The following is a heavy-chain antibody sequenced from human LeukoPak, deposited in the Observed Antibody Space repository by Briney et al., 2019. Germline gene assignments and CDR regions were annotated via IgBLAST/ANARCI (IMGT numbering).Heavy chain of an antibody. J-gene: IGHJ5*02. D-gene: IGHD3-10*01. CDR3: ARESNYYGSGTGWFDP. V-gene: IGHV4-39*07. CDR2: IYYSGST. CDR1: GDSISSSSYY. Sequence: SETLSLTCTVSGDSISSSSYYWGWIRQPPGKGLEWIGNIYYSGSTYYNPSLKSRVTISVDTSKNQLSLKLSSVTAADTAVYYCARESNYYGSGTGWFDPWGQGTLVTVSS.